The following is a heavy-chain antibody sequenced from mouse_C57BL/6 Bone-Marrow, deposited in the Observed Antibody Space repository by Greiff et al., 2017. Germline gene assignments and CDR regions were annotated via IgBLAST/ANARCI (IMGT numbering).Heavy chain of an antibody. J-gene: IGHJ3*01. CDR3: ARGYYGSTLLAY. CDR2: IYPGDGDT. Sequence: VKLQQSGAELVKPGASVKISCKASGYAFSSYWMNWVKQRPGKGLEWIGQIYPGDGDTNYNGKFKGKATLTADKSSSTAYMQLSILTSEDSAVXFGARGYYGSTLLAYWGQGTLVTVSA. CDR1: GYAFSSYW. V-gene: IGHV1-80*01. D-gene: IGHD1-1*01.